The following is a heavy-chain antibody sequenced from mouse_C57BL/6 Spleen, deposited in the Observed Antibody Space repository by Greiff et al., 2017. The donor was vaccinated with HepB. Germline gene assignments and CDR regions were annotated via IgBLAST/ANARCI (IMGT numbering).Heavy chain of an antibody. V-gene: IGHV7-3*01. CDR1: GFTFTDYY. J-gene: IGHJ2*01. Sequence: EVKLVESGGGLVQPGGSLSLSCAASGFTFTDYYMSWVRQPPGKALEWLGFIRNKANGYTTEYSASVKGRFTISRDNSQSILYLQMNALRAEDSATYYCARLTTAFDYWGQGTTLTVSS. CDR3: ARLTTAFDY. D-gene: IGHD1-2*01. CDR2: IRNKANGYTT.